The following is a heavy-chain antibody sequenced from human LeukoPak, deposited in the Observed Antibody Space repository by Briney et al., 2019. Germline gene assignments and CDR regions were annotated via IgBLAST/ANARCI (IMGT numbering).Heavy chain of an antibody. V-gene: IGHV3-15*01. CDR2: IKSKTDGGTT. J-gene: IGHJ3*02. D-gene: IGHD3-3*01. Sequence: GGSLRLSCAASGFTFSNAWMSWVRQAPGKGLEWVGRIKSKTDGGTTDYAAPVKGRFTISRDDSKNTLYLQMNSLKTEDTAVYYCTTNSREDILTIFGVVSKAGRAFDIWGQGTMVTVSS. CDR3: TTNSREDILTIFGVVSKAGRAFDI. CDR1: GFTFSNAW.